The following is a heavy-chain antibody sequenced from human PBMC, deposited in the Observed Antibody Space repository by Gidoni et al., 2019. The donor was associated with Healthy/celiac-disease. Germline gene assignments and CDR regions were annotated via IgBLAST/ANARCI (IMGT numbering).Heavy chain of an antibody. D-gene: IGHD6-13*01. CDR2: INHSGST. V-gene: IGHV4-34*01. CDR1: GCSFSGYY. J-gene: IGHJ3*02. CDR3: ARARYSSSWYDVRGAFDI. Sequence: QVQLQQWGAGLLKPSETLSLTCAVYGCSFSGYYWSWIRQPPGTGLELIGEINHSGSTNYNPSLKSRVTISVDTSKNQFPLKLSSVTAADTAVYYCARARYSSSWYDVRGAFDIWGQGTMVTVSS.